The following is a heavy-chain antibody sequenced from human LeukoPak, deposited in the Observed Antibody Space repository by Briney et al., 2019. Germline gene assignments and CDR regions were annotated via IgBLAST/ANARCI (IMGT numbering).Heavy chain of an antibody. CDR3: ARVWSYDFWSGYLNAFDI. Sequence: PSETLSLTCTVFGGSISGYWWTWIRQSAGKGLEWIGRVYPSGSANYNPSLKSRVTMSVDTSKNQFSLKLSSVTAADTAVYYCARVWSYDFWSGYLNAFDIWGQGTMVTVSS. J-gene: IGHJ3*02. D-gene: IGHD3-3*01. CDR2: VYPSGSA. V-gene: IGHV4-4*07. CDR1: GGSISGYW.